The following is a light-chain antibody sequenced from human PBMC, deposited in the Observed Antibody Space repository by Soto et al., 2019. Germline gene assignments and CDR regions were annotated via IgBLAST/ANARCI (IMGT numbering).Light chain of an antibody. V-gene: IGKV3-20*01. CDR2: GAS. CDR1: QNPSSF. Sequence: EIVLTQSPGTLSLSPGERATLSCRASQNPSSFFAWYQQKPGQPPRLLIYGASTRATGIPDRFSGSGSGTDFTLTISTLEPEDFAMYFCQQYGYSPWTFGQGTKVEIK. CDR3: QQYGYSPWT. J-gene: IGKJ1*01.